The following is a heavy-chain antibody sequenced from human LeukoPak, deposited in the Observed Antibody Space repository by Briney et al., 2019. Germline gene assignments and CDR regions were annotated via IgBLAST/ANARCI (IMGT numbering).Heavy chain of an antibody. V-gene: IGHV3-23*01. D-gene: IGHD1-1*01. CDR1: GFTFSSYA. CDR2: ISGSGGST. CDR3: AKPKGREPVGYFDY. J-gene: IGHJ4*02. Sequence: PGGSLRLSCAASGFTFSSYAMSWVRQAPGKGLEWASAISGSGGSTYYADSVKGRFTISRDNSKNTLYLQMNSLRAEDTAVYYCAKPKGREPVGYFDYWGQGTLVTVSS.